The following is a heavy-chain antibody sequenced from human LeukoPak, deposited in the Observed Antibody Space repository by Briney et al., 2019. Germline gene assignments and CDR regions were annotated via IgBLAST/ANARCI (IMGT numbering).Heavy chain of an antibody. CDR1: GFTFSRHG. V-gene: IGHV3-53*01. CDR2: IYSDNT. D-gene: IGHD4/OR15-4a*01. CDR3: ARRAGAYSHPYDY. J-gene: IGHJ4*02. Sequence: PGGSLRLSCAASGFTFSRHGMNWVRQAPGKGLEWVPFIYSDNTHYSDSVKGRFTISRDNSKNTLYLQMNSLRAEDTAVYYCARRAGAYSHPYDYWGQGTLVTVSS.